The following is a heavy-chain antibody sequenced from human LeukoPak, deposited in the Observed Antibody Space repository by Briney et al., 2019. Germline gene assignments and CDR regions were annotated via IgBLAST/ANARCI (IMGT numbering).Heavy chain of an antibody. CDR1: GYAFTSYG. D-gene: IGHD3-3*01. J-gene: IGHJ4*02. CDR2: ISAYNGNT. Sequence: GASVKVSCKASGYAFTSYGISWVRQAPGQGLEWMGWISAYNGNTNYAQKLQGRVTMTTDTSTSTAYMELRSLRSDDTAVYYCAREGTRAIFGVVTPYYFDYWGQGTLVTVSS. CDR3: AREGTRAIFGVVTPYYFDY. V-gene: IGHV1-18*01.